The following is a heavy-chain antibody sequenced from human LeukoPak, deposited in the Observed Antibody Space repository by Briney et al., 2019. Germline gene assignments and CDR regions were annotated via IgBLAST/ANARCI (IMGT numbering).Heavy chain of an antibody. CDR1: GFTFSSYA. CDR3: ARDEYYFDY. Sequence: GGSLRLSCAASGFTFSSYAMHWVRQAPGKGLEWVAVISYDGSNKYYADSVKGRFTISRDNSKDTLYLQMNSLRAEDTAVYYCARDEYYFDYWGQGTLVTVSS. V-gene: IGHV3-30-3*01. J-gene: IGHJ4*02. CDR2: ISYDGSNK.